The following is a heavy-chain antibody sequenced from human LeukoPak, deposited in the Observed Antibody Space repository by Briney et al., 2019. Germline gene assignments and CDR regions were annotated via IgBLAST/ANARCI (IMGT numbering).Heavy chain of an antibody. V-gene: IGHV3-74*01. Sequence: GGSLRLSCVASGFTFGSYWMHWVRQAPGKGPAWVSRISGDGGTYYADSVKGRFTISRDNAKNTLYLQMNSLRAGDTAVYYCARDLVSGSGSYGHWGQGTLVTVSS. CDR1: GFTFGSYW. CDR3: ARDLVSGSGSYGH. CDR2: ISGDGGT. J-gene: IGHJ4*02. D-gene: IGHD3-10*01.